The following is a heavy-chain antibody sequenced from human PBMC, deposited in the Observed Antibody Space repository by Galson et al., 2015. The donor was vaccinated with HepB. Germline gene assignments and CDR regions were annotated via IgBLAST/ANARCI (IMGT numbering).Heavy chain of an antibody. J-gene: IGHJ4*02. CDR1: AYSFTKSW. Sequence: QSGAEVKKPGESLKISCKGSAYSFTKSWIGWVRQMPGKGLEWMGMIYPGDSDTRYSPSFQGQVTISADKSITTAYLQWTSLKASDTATYYCARQWSGSSTWPTYFDYWGQGTLVTVSS. CDR3: ARQWSGSSTWPTYFDY. D-gene: IGHD6-13*01. CDR2: IYPGDSDT. V-gene: IGHV5-51*01.